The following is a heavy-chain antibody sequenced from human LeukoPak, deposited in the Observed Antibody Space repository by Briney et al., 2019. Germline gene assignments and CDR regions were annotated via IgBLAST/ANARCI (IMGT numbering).Heavy chain of an antibody. CDR2: IYSGGST. J-gene: IGHJ4*02. V-gene: IGHV3-53*01. D-gene: IGHD3-10*01. CDR1: GFTVSSNY. Sequence: GGSLRLSCAASGFTVSSNYMSWVRQAPGKGLEWVSVIYSGGSTYYADSVKGRFTISRDNSKNTLYLQMNSLRAEDTAVYYCAFQSDHIYGSGSYTDYWGQGTLVTVSS. CDR3: AFQSDHIYGSGSYTDY.